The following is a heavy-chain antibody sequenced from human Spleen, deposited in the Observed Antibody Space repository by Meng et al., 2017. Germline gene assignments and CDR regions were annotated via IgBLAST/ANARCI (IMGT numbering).Heavy chain of an antibody. J-gene: IGHJ4*02. V-gene: IGHV3-74*01. CDR1: GFTFSNSW. Sequence: GESLKISCIASGFTFSNSWMHWVRQVPGKGLVWVSRTNTDGTTTAYADSVRGRFTISRDNAKNTLDLQMHTLRADDTAVYYCAREGASVVSLHYWGQGTPVTVSS. CDR3: AREGASVVSLHY. D-gene: IGHD2/OR15-2a*01. CDR2: TNTDGTTT.